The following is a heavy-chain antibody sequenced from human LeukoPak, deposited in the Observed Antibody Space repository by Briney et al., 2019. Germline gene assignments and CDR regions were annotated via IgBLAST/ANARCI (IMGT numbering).Heavy chain of an antibody. Sequence: SVKVSCKASGGTFRSYAINWVRQAPGQGPEWMGGIIPIFGRANYAQKFQGRITMTTDESTSTAYMELSSLRSEDTAVYYCARVFARSGEISGSYFYYWGQGTLVTLSS. CDR1: GGTFRSYA. D-gene: IGHD1-26*01. CDR2: IIPIFGRA. CDR3: ARVFARSGEISGSYFYY. J-gene: IGHJ4*02. V-gene: IGHV1-69*05.